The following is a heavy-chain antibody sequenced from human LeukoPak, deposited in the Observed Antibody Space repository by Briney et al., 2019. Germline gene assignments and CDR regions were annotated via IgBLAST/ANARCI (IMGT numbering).Heavy chain of an antibody. CDR2: IYTSGST. J-gene: IGHJ3*02. D-gene: IGHD2-2*01. V-gene: IGHV4-4*09. CDR3: ARQKCTSPSCLTKNAFDI. Sequence: PPETLSLTCALASPIRCYYWSWIRQPPGKGLGGIGHIYTSGSTNNNPALKSRLTISVDTSKTQFSLDLSSVTAADTAVYSCARQKCTSPSCLTKNAFDIWGQGTMVTVSS. CDR1: SPIRCYY.